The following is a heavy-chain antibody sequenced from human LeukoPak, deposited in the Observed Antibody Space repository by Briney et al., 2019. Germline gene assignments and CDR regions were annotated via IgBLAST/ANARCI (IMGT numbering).Heavy chain of an antibody. J-gene: IGHJ4*02. CDR2: ISSGTSSI. Sequence: PGGSLRLSCAASGFTFSTYSMNWVRQAQGKGLEWVSYISSGTSSIYYADSVKGRFTISRDNAKNSLYLQMTSLRAEDTAVYYCARGWEFEYWGQGTLVTVSS. D-gene: IGHD1-26*01. CDR3: ARGWEFEY. V-gene: IGHV3-48*01. CDR1: GFTFSTYS.